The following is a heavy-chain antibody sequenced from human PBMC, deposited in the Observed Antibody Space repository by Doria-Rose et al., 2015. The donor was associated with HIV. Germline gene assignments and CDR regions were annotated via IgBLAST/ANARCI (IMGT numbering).Heavy chain of an antibody. CDR1: GVSLSSPGMG. J-gene: IGHJ4*02. V-gene: IGHV2-26*01. D-gene: IGHD6-13*01. CDR2: IFSDDER. CDR3: ARINSSRWYHKYYFDF. Sequence: SGPVLVKPTETLTLTCTVSGVSLSSPGMGVSWIRQPPGKALEWLANIFSDDERSYKTPLKSRLTISRGTSKSQVVLTMTDMDPVDTATYYCARINSSRWYHKYYFDFWGQGTLVIVSA.